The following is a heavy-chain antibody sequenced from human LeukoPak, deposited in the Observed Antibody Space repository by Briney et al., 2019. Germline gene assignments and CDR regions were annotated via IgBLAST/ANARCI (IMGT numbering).Heavy chain of an antibody. CDR3: ARDHDYGGNSPFDY. CDR2: IKQDGSEK. V-gene: IGHV3-7*01. D-gene: IGHD4-23*01. Sequence: GGSLRLSCEASGFTFSRSWMTWVRQAPGKGLEWVANIKQDGSEKYYADSVKGRFTISRDNSKNTLYLQMNSLRAEDTAVYYCARDHDYGGNSPFDYWGQGTLVTVSS. J-gene: IGHJ4*02. CDR1: GFTFSRSW.